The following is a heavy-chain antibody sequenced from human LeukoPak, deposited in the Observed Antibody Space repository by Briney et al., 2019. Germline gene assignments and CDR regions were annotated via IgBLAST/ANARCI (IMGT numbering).Heavy chain of an antibody. CDR1: GFTVSSNY. J-gene: IGHJ4*02. V-gene: IGHV3-53*04. CDR3: ARGPGGWESY. CDR2: IYSGGST. D-gene: IGHD1-26*01. Sequence: PGGSLRLSCAASGFTVSSNYMSWVRQAPGKGLEWVSVIYSGGSTYYADSVKGRFTISSHNSKNTLYLQMNSLKAEDTAVYYCARGPGGWESYWGQGTLVTVSS.